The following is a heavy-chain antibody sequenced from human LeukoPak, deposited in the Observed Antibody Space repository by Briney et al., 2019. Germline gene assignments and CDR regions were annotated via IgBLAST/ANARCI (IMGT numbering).Heavy chain of an antibody. V-gene: IGHV3-72*01. Sequence: PGGSLRLSCAASGFTFSDHYMDWVRQAPGKGLEWVGRTRNKANSYTTEYAASVKGRFTISGDDSKNSLYLQMNSLKTEDTAVYYCARAPDAFDIWGQGTMVTVSS. CDR1: GFTFSDHY. CDR3: ARAPDAFDI. CDR2: TRNKANSYTT. J-gene: IGHJ3*02.